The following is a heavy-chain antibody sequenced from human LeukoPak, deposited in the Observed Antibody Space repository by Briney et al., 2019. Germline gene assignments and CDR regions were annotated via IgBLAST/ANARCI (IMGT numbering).Heavy chain of an antibody. J-gene: IGHJ4*02. CDR1: GGSISSYY. Sequence: PSETLSLTCTVSGGSISSYYWSWIRQPPGKGLEWIGYIYYSGSTNYNPSLKSRVTISVDTSKNQFSLKLSSVTAADTAVYYCARHWIVGATKYFDYWGQGTLVTVSS. V-gene: IGHV4-59*08. CDR2: IYYSGST. CDR3: ARHWIVGATKYFDY. D-gene: IGHD1-26*01.